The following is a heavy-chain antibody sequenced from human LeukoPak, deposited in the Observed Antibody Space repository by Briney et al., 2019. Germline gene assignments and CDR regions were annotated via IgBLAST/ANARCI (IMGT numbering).Heavy chain of an antibody. Sequence: ASVTVSFTASNYTFTIYGLSWVRQAPGQGLEWMAWISAYNANANYGQKFQDRVTLTTDTSTSTSSMELRSLRSDDTAMYYCARLLWVGDEYFFDYWGQGTLVTVSS. CDR3: ARLLWVGDEYFFDY. V-gene: IGHV1-18*01. CDR2: ISAYNANA. D-gene: IGHD3-10*01. J-gene: IGHJ4*02. CDR1: NYTFTIYG.